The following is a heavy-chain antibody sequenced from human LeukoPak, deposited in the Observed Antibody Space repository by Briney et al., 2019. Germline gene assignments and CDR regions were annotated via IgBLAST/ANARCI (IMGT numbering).Heavy chain of an antibody. J-gene: IGHJ4*02. CDR3: AKGGYGSYYFDY. Sequence: PGGSLRLSCAASLFTFSSYGMHWVRQAPGKGLEWVAVISYDGSNKYYADSVKGRFTISRDNSKNTLYLQMNSLRAEDTAVYYCAKGGYGSYYFDYWGQGTLVTVSS. CDR2: ISYDGSNK. V-gene: IGHV3-30*18. D-gene: IGHD3-10*01. CDR1: LFTFSSYG.